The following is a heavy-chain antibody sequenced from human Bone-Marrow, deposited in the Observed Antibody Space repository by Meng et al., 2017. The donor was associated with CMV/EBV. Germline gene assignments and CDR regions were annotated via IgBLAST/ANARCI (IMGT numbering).Heavy chain of an antibody. CDR2: IYYSGST. V-gene: IGHV4-59*12. J-gene: IGHJ4*02. Sequence: SETLSLTCTVSGGSIRSYYWSWIRQPPGKGLEWIGYIYYSGSTNYNPSLKSRVTISVDTSKNQFSLKLSSVTAADTAVYYCARGNIVVVIAPFDYWGQGTLVTVSS. D-gene: IGHD2-21*01. CDR3: ARGNIVVVIAPFDY. CDR1: GGSIRSYY.